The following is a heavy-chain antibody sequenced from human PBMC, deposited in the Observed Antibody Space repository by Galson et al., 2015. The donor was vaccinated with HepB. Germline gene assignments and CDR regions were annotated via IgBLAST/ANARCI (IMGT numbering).Heavy chain of an antibody. CDR3: ARDKRFFERHSERGGAFDI. CDR2: IYSGGST. V-gene: IGHV3-66*01. CDR1: GFTVSSNY. D-gene: IGHD6-25*01. J-gene: IGHJ3*02. Sequence: SLRLSCAASGFTVSSNYMSWVRQAPGKGLEWVSVIYSGGSTYYADSVKGRFTISRDNSKNTLYLQMNSLRAEDTAVYYCARDKRFFERHSERGGAFDIWGQGTMVTVSS.